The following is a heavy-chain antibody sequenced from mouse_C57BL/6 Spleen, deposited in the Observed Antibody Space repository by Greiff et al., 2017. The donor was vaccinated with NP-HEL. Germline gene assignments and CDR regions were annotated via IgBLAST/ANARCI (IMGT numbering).Heavy chain of an antibody. CDR3: AREGTTRYFDY. Sequence: EVMLVESGGGLVKPGGSLKLSCAASGFTFSSYAMSWVRQTPEKRLEWVATISDGGSYTYYPDNVKGRFTISRDNAKNNLYLQMSHLKSEDTAMYYCAREGTTRYFDYWGQGTTLTVSS. V-gene: IGHV5-4*01. CDR2: ISDGGSYT. J-gene: IGHJ2*01. CDR1: GFTFSSYA. D-gene: IGHD1-1*01.